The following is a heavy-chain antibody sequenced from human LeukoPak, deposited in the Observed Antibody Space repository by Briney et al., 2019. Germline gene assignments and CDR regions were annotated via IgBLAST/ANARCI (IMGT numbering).Heavy chain of an antibody. CDR1: GFTFSSYA. V-gene: IGHV3-30-3*01. CDR2: ISYDGSNK. D-gene: IGHD3-22*01. Sequence: PGGSLRLSCAASGFTFSSYAMHWVRQAPGKGLEWVAVISYDGSNKYYADSVKGRFTISRDNSKNTLYLQMNSLRAEDTAVYYCARESLNYYDSGAWGQGTLVTVSS. CDR3: ARESLNYYDSGA. J-gene: IGHJ5*02.